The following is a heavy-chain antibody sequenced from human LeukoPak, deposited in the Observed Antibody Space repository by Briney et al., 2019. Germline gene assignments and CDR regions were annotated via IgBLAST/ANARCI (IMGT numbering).Heavy chain of an antibody. CDR2: MNPNSGDT. V-gene: IGHV1-8*01. Sequence: ASVKVSCKASGYTFTSYDISWVRQATGQGLEWMGWMNPNSGDTGYAQKFQGRVTMTRSISISTAYMELSSLSSEDTAVYYCARSPRAQGRRSWLDVREGSGRASYYFDYWGQGTLVTVSS. CDR3: ARSPRAQGRRSWLDVREGSGRASYYFDY. CDR1: GYTFTSYD. J-gene: IGHJ4*02. D-gene: IGHD6-19*01.